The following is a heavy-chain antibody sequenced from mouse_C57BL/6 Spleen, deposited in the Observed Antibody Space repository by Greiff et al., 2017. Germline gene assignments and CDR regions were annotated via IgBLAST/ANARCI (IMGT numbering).Heavy chain of an antibody. CDR2: LWWDDDK. CDR3: ARDGYDDGVYFDY. V-gene: IGHV8-8*01. Sequence: QFTLQVSGPGILQPSPTLRLTCSFSGFSLTTFCMGVGWIRQPSGQGLEWLAHLWWDDDKYYNPALKSRLTISKDTSKNQVFLKIANVDTADTATYYCARDGYDDGVYFDYWGQGTTLTVSS. J-gene: IGHJ2*01. D-gene: IGHD2-2*01. CDR1: GFSLTTFCMG.